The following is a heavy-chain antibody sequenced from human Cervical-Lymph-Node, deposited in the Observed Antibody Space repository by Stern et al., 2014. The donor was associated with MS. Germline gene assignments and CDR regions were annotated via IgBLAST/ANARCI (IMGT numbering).Heavy chain of an antibody. CDR3: AKGRFSGGSSYLTDY. CDR1: GFSFSNYG. J-gene: IGHJ4*02. D-gene: IGHD2-15*01. V-gene: IGHV3-30*18. Sequence: QVQLVQSGGGVVQPGRSLRLSCAASGFSFSNYGMHWVRQAPGKGLEWMAIISDDGSDKHYADSVKGRLSISRDNSKSTLYLQINSLRAEDTAVYYCAKGRFSGGSSYLTDYWGQGTLVTVSS. CDR2: ISDDGSDK.